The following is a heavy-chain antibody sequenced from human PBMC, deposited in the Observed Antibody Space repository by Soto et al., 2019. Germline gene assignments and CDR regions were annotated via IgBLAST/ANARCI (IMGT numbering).Heavy chain of an antibody. CDR1: GFTFSSYA. J-gene: IGHJ5*02. V-gene: IGHV3-23*01. D-gene: IGHD6-6*01. CDR3: AKDLSIAARPGNWFDP. Sequence: GGSLRLSCAASGFTFSSYAMSWVRQAPGKGLEWVSAISGSGGSTYYADSVKGRFTISRDNSKNTLYLQMNSLRAEDTAVYYCAKDLSIAARPGNWFDPWGQGTLVTVCS. CDR2: ISGSGGST.